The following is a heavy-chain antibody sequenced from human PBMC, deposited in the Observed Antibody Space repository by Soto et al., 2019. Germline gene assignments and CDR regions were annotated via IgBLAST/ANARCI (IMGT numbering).Heavy chain of an antibody. CDR2: IYYSGST. V-gene: IGHV4-59*08. CDR1: GGSISSYY. CDR3: ARRYGRYFDY. J-gene: IGHJ4*02. D-gene: IGHD4-17*01. Sequence: QVQLQESDPGLVKPSETLSLTCTVSGGSISSYYWSWIRQPPGKGLEWIGYIYYSGSTNYNPSLKSRVTISVDTSKNQFSLKLSSVTAADTAVYYCARRYGRYFDYWGQGTLVTVSS.